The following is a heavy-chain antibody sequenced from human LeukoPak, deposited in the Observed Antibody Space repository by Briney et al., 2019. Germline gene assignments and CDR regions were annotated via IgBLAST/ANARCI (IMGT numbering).Heavy chain of an antibody. Sequence: GGSLRLSCTTSGFTFNIYGMNWVRQAPGKGLEWVSSISSSSDYIYYADSVKGRFTISRDNAKNSLYLQMDSLRAEDTAVYYCARVSYFYDSSGYYHFDYWGQGTLVTVSS. CDR1: GFTFNIYG. D-gene: IGHD3-22*01. CDR2: ISSSSDYI. CDR3: ARVSYFYDSSGYYHFDY. V-gene: IGHV3-21*01. J-gene: IGHJ4*02.